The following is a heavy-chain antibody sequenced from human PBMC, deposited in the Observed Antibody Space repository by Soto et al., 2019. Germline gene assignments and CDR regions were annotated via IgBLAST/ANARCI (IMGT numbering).Heavy chain of an antibody. Sequence: PSETLSLTCTVSGGSISSGDYYWSWIRQPPGKGLEWIGCIYYSGSTYYNPSLKSRVTISVDTSKNQFSLKLSSVTAADTAVYYCARSYYYGSGSFQNWFDPWGQGTLVTVSS. CDR3: ARSYYYGSGSFQNWFDP. J-gene: IGHJ5*02. D-gene: IGHD3-10*01. CDR2: IYYSGST. CDR1: GGSISSGDYY. V-gene: IGHV4-30-4*01.